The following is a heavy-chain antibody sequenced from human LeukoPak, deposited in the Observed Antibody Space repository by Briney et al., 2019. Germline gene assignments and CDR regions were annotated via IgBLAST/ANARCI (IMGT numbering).Heavy chain of an antibody. Sequence: PSETLSLTCTVSGGSISNYYWSWIRQPPGKGLECIGHIYYSGSTNYNPSLKRRVTISVDTSKNQFSLKLSSVTATDTAVYYCARHGGYSSPYLHWGQGTLVTVSS. CDR2: IYYSGST. J-gene: IGHJ1*01. V-gene: IGHV4-59*08. CDR3: ARHGGYSSPYLH. D-gene: IGHD6-13*01. CDR1: GGSISNYY.